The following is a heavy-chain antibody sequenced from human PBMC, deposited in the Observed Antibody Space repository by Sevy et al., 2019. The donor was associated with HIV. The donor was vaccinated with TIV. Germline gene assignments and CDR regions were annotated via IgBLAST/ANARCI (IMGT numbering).Heavy chain of an antibody. CDR2: ISSSSSYI. V-gene: IGHV3-21*01. D-gene: IGHD4-17*01. Sequence: GGSLRLACAASGFTFSSYSMKWVRQAPGKGLEWVSSISSSSSYIYYADSVKGRFTISRDNAKNSLYLQMNSLRAEDTAVYYCARVYGDLDAFDIWGQGTMVTVSS. CDR1: GFTFSSYS. CDR3: ARVYGDLDAFDI. J-gene: IGHJ3*02.